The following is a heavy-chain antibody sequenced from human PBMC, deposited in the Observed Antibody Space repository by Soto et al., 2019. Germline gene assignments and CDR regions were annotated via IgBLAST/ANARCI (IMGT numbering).Heavy chain of an antibody. Sequence: QVQLQESGPGLVEPSQTLSLTCTVSGVSLSGSTYYWSWIRQLPGKGLEWIGFTRYGGIPYHNPSLKSRATISVQSSKNQFSLRLTSLTAADTAVYDCGSAHGMDVWGRGTTVIVSS. CDR3: GSAHGMDV. V-gene: IGHV4-31*03. D-gene: IGHD6-6*01. CDR2: TRYGGIP. CDR1: GVSLSGSTYY. J-gene: IGHJ6*02.